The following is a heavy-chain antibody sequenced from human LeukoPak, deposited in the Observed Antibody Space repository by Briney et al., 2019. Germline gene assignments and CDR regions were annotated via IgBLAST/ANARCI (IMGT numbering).Heavy chain of an antibody. CDR3: ARLTDQQLVDLFDY. D-gene: IGHD6-13*01. V-gene: IGHV3-21*04. CDR2: ISSSSSYI. Sequence: GGSLRLSCAASGFTFSGSALHWVRQAPGKGLEWVSSISSSSSYIYYADSVKGRFTISRDNAKNSLYLQMNSLRAEDTAVYYCARLTDQQLVDLFDYWGQGTLVTVSS. CDR1: GFTFSGSA. J-gene: IGHJ4*02.